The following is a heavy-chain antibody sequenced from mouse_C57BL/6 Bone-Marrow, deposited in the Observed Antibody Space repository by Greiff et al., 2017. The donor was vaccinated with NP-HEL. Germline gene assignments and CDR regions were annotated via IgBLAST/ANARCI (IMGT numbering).Heavy chain of an antibody. Sequence: VQLQQSGAELVKPWASVKMSCKASGYTFTSYWITWVKQRPGQGLEWIGDIYPGSGSTNYNEKFKSKATLTVDTSSSTAYMQLSSLTSEDSAVYYCASPLLLRYPYYAMDYWGQGTSVTVSS. V-gene: IGHV1-55*01. J-gene: IGHJ4*01. CDR1: GYTFTSYW. D-gene: IGHD1-1*01. CDR3: ASPLLLRYPYYAMDY. CDR2: IYPGSGST.